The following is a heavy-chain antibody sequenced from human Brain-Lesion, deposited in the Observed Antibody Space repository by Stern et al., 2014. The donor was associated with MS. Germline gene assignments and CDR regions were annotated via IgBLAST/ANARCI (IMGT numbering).Heavy chain of an antibody. CDR1: GDSLSSSTFY. V-gene: IGHV4-39*01. Sequence: QLQLQESGPGLVKPSDTLSLTCSVSGDSLSSSTFYWGWIRQPPGKGPEWIGSVYYSGNTYYHPSLKSRVTISLDTPKNHFSLRLPSVPAADTAVYYCARHQLGYGYAYLRYWGQGTLVTVSS. CDR2: VYYSGNT. CDR3: ARHQLGYGYAYLRY. J-gene: IGHJ4*02. D-gene: IGHD5-18*01.